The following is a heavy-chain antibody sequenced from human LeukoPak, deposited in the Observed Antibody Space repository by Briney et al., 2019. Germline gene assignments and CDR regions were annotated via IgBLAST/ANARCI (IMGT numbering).Heavy chain of an antibody. CDR2: ISAYNGNT. Sequence: ASVKVSCTASGYTFTSYGISWVRQAPGQGLEWMGWISAYNGNTNYAQKLQGRVTMTTDTSTSTAYMELRSLRSDDTAVYYCARLHYYDSSDYYSYFDYWGQGTLVTVSS. CDR1: GYTFTSYG. V-gene: IGHV1-18*01. D-gene: IGHD3-22*01. CDR3: ARLHYYDSSDYYSYFDY. J-gene: IGHJ4*02.